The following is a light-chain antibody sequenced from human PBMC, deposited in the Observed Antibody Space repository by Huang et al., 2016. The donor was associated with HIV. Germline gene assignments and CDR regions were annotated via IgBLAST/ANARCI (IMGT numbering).Light chain of an antibody. CDR3: QQYYSYRT. V-gene: IGKV1-8*01. CDR1: QDINNF. J-gene: IGKJ1*01. CDR2: AAS. Sequence: AIRMTQSPSSLSASTEDRVNITCRASQDINNFLAWYQQKPGKAPNLLIYAASILETGVTSRFSGSGDGTEFNLSISCLQSEDFATYYCQQYYSYRTFGQGTQVEIK.